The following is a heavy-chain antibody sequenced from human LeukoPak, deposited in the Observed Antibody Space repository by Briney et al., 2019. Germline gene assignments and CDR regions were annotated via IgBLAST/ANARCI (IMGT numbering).Heavy chain of an antibody. D-gene: IGHD3-22*01. CDR2: IWYDGSNK. J-gene: IGHJ4*02. V-gene: IGHV3-33*01. Sequence: GGSLRLSCAASGFTFSSYGMHWVRQAPGKGLEWVAVIWYDGSNKYYADSVKGRFTISRDNSKNTLYLQMNSLRAEDTAVYYCARDPTAYDSSGLFGYWGQGTLVTVSS. CDR3: ARDPTAYDSSGLFGY. CDR1: GFTFSSYG.